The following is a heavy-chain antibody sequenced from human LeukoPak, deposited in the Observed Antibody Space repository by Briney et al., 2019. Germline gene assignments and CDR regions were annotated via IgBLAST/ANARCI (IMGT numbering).Heavy chain of an antibody. D-gene: IGHD3-3*01. V-gene: IGHV1-18*01. J-gene: IGHJ6*03. CDR3: ARVDSPYDFWSGYYSHYYYMDV. CDR1: GYTFTSYG. CDR2: ISAHNGNT. Sequence: ASVKVSCKASGYTFTSYGISWVRQAPGQGLEWMGWISAHNGNTNYAQKLQGRVTMTTDTSTSTAYMELRSLRSDDTAVYYCARVDSPYDFWSGYYSHYYYMDVWGKGTTVTVSS.